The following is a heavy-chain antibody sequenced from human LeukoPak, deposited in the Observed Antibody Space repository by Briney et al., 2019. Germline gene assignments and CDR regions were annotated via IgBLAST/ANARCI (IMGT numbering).Heavy chain of an antibody. CDR2: ISAYNGNT. CDR1: GYTFTSYG. J-gene: IGHJ4*02. D-gene: IGHD6-13*01. CDR3: ARDSSSWYFSKSTFDY. Sequence: ASAKVSCKASGYTFTSYGISWVRQAPGQGLEWMGWISAYNGNTNYAQKLQGRVTMTTDTSTSTAYMELRSLRSDDTAVYYCARDSSSWYFSKSTFDYWGQGTLVTVSS. V-gene: IGHV1-18*01.